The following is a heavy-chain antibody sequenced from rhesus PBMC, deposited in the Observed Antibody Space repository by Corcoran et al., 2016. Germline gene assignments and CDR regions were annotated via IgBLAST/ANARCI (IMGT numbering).Heavy chain of an antibody. J-gene: IGHJ4*01. CDR2: IPPYNGNQ. CDR1: GYTFTSYY. D-gene: IGHD5-12*01. CDR3: TRGGYSYSFDY. Sequence: QVQLVQSGSEIKQPGASVKLSCKASGYTFTSYYMHWVRQAPGKGLEWIGLIPPYNGNQASAQDVQGRVTVTTDTSTSTGYMELSSLRSEDTAVYYCTRGGYSYSFDYWGQGVLVTVSS. V-gene: IGHV1-180*01.